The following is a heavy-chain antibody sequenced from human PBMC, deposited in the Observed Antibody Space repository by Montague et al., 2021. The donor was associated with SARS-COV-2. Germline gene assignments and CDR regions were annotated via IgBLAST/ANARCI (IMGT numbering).Heavy chain of an antibody. J-gene: IGHJ2*01. Sequence: ETLSLTCTVASASISNDIYDWGWIRQPPGKGPEWIGGSRYGGTSXYNPSLESRVTMSIDTSKNQCSLTMTAATAADTAVYFCARQDIQLRFDLWGRGTPVTVSS. CDR2: SRYGGTS. CDR1: SASISNDIYD. V-gene: IGHV4-39*01. D-gene: IGHD1-1*01. CDR3: ARQDIQLRFDL.